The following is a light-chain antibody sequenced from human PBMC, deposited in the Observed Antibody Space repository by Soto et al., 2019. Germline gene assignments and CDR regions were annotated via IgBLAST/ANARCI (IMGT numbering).Light chain of an antibody. V-gene: IGKV3-20*01. J-gene: IGKJ1*01. CDR3: QQYGSSPPWT. Sequence: EIVLTQSPGTLSLSPGERATLSCRASQTVNSGYLAWYQQKPGQAPRLLIYGAASRATGIPDRFSGSGSATDFILTISRLEPEDFAVYYCQQYGSSPPWTFGQGTKVDIK. CDR1: QTVNSGY. CDR2: GAA.